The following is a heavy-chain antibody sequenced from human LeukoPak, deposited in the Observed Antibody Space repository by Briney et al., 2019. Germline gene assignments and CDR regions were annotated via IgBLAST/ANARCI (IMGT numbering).Heavy chain of an antibody. Sequence: SETLSLTCAVYGGSFSGYYWSWIRQPPGKGLEWIGEIHYSGSTYYNPSLQSRVTISIDTSKNQFSLKLRFVTAADTAVYCARVRCSGGSCPYYYYYYYMDVWGKGTTVTVSS. CDR2: IHYSGST. V-gene: IGHV4-34*01. CDR1: GGSFSGYY. D-gene: IGHD2-15*01. J-gene: IGHJ6*03. CDR3: ARVRCSGGSCPYYYYYYYMDV.